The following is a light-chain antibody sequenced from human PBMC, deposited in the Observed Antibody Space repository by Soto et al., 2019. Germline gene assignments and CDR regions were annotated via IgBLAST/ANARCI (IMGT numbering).Light chain of an antibody. V-gene: IGLV1-40*01. Sequence: QSVLTQPPSVSGAPGQRVTISCTGSGSNIGAGYDVHWYQQLPGTAPKLLIYGNSNRPSGVPDRFSGSKSGTSASLAITGLQAEDEADYYCQSYDSSLSRSVFGTGTKVTVL. CDR2: GNS. J-gene: IGLJ1*01. CDR1: GSNIGAGYD. CDR3: QSYDSSLSRSV.